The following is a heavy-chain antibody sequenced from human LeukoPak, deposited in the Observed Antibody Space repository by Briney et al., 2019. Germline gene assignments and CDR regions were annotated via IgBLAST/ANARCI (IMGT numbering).Heavy chain of an antibody. V-gene: IGHV3-23*01. J-gene: IGHJ4*02. CDR2: LSGSGGST. Sequence: HAGRSLRLSCAASGFSFSSYAMSWVRQAPGKGLEWVSALSGSGGSTYYADSVKGRFNISRDNSKNTVYLQMNTLRAEDTAVYYCAKGLWFGESILRSFDYWGQGTLVTVSS. CDR3: AKGLWFGESILRSFDY. CDR1: GFSFSSYA. D-gene: IGHD3-10*01.